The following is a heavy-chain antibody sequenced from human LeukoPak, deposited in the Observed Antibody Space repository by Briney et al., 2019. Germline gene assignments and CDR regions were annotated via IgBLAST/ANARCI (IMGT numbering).Heavy chain of an antibody. V-gene: IGHV1-18*01. Sequence: ASVKVSCKVSGYTLTELSMHWVRQATGQGLEWMGWISGYNGNTNYAQKLQGRVTMTTDTSTSTAYMELRSLRSDDTAVYYCARDLKRGYSSGRYSWGTGSSNDYWGQGTLVTVSS. D-gene: IGHD6-19*01. J-gene: IGHJ4*02. CDR1: GYTLTELS. CDR3: ARDLKRGYSSGRYSWGTGSSNDY. CDR2: ISGYNGNT.